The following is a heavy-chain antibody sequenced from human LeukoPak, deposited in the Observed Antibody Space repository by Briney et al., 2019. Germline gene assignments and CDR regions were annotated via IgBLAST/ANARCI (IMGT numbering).Heavy chain of an antibody. V-gene: IGHV4-39*07. CDR1: GGSISSSSYY. Sequence: SETLSLTCTVSGGSISSSSYYWGWIRQPPGKGLEWIGSIYYSGSTYYNPSLKSRVTISVDTSKNQFSLKLSSVTAADTAVYYCARGVSMIVVPYWGQGTLVTVSS. J-gene: IGHJ4*02. CDR2: IYYSGST. CDR3: ARGVSMIVVPY. D-gene: IGHD3-22*01.